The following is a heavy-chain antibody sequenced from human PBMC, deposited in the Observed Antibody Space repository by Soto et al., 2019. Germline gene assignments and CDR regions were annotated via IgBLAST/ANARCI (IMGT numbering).Heavy chain of an antibody. V-gene: IGHV3-21*02. Sequence: EVQLVESGGGLAMPGGSLSLSCAASGFPFEKFSMAWVRQAPGKGLEWVASITGSGNFIHYRESVKGRFTISRDNVKSSVSLQMKSLRAEEDTATYYCARGPQDVILNPASSLSYYLDSWGLGALVTVSS. J-gene: IGHJ4*02. CDR1: GFPFEKFS. CDR3: ARGPQDVILNPASSLSYYLDS. CDR2: ITGSGNFI. D-gene: IGHD2-2*01.